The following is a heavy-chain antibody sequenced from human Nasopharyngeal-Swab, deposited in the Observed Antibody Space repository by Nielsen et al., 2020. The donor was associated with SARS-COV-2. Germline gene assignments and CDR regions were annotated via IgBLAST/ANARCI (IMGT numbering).Heavy chain of an antibody. Sequence: GESLKIPCAASGITLSTYSMDWVRQVPGKGLEWVAHIGTSSTPIYYADPVRGRFPISRDNAKNSLSLLMSTLGGEDTAVYYCVRGWRSNSLDYWGKGARGTVSA. CDR2: IGTSSTPI. D-gene: IGHD2/OR15-2a*01. CDR3: VRGWRSNSLDY. CDR1: GITLSTYS. J-gene: IGHJ4*01. V-gene: IGHV3-48*01.